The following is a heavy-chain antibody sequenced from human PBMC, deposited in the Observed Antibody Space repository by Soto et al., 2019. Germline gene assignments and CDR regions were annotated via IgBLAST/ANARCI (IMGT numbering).Heavy chain of an antibody. D-gene: IGHD3-16*01. CDR3: ARGPYYDLIWNYYYMDV. CDR2: MYYSGST. J-gene: IGHJ6*03. Sequence: QVQLQESGPGLVKPSETLSLSCSVSGGSISGHYWSWVRQTPGKGLEWIGYMYYSGSTNYNPSLKSPGTISVDTSNNHFSLRLPSATAADTAVYYCARGPYYDLIWNYYYMDVWGKGTTVTVSS. V-gene: IGHV4-59*08. CDR1: GGSISGHY.